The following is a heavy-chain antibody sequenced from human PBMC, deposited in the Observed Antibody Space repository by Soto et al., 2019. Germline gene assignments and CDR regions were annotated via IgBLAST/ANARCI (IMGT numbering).Heavy chain of an antibody. J-gene: IGHJ4*02. CDR3: AKYLRAGTVTTPEDY. Sequence: EVQLLESGGGLVQPGGSLRLSCAASGFTFSSYAMSWVRQAPGKGLEWVSAISGSGGSTYYADSVNGRFTISRDNSKNTLYLQMNSLRAEDTAVYYCAKYLRAGTVTTPEDYWGQGTLVTVSS. CDR1: GFTFSSYA. V-gene: IGHV3-23*01. D-gene: IGHD4-17*01. CDR2: ISGSGGST.